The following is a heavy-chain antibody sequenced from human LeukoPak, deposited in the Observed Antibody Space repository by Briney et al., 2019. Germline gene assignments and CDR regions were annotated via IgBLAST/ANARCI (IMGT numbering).Heavy chain of an antibody. V-gene: IGHV4-30-2*01. CDR2: IYHSGST. Sequence: PSQTLSLTCTVSGGSISSGDYYWSWIRQPPGKGLEWIGYIYHSGSTYYNPSLKSRVTISVDRSKNQFSLKLSSVTAADTAVYYCARDGGPSGSYSSNDYWGQGTLVTVSS. CDR3: ARDGGPSGSYSSNDY. J-gene: IGHJ4*02. D-gene: IGHD1-26*01. CDR1: GGSISSGDYY.